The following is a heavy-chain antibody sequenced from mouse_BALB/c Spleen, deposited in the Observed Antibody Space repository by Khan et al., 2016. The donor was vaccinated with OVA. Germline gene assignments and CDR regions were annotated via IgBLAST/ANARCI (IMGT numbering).Heavy chain of an antibody. CDR2: ISTYYGDA. Sequence: QVRLQQSGAELVRPGVSVKISCKGSGYTFTDYAMHWVKQSHAKSLEWSGVISTYYGDADYNQKFKGKATMTVDKSSSTAYMELARLTSEDSAIXYCARGSGNSRFAYWGQGTLVTVSA. V-gene: IGHV1S137*01. D-gene: IGHD1-3*01. CDR1: GYTFTDYA. J-gene: IGHJ3*01. CDR3: ARGSGNSRFAY.